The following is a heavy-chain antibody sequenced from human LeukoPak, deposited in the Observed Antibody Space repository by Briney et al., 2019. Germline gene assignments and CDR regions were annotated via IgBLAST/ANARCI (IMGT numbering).Heavy chain of an antibody. V-gene: IGHV1-69*04. Sequence: SVKVSCKASGGTFSSYAISWVRQAPGQGLEWMGRIIPILGIANYAQKFQGRVTLTADKSTSTAYMELSSLRSEDTAVYYCARGLGSESYYGSWGQGTLVTVSS. CDR2: IIPILGIA. CDR1: GGTFSSYA. J-gene: IGHJ5*02. CDR3: ARGLGSESYYGS. D-gene: IGHD3-10*01.